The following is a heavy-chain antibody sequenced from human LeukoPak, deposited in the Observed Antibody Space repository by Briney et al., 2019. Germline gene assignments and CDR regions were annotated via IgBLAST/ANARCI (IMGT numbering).Heavy chain of an antibody. CDR1: GVSVSSSSSF. CDR2: VYYSGST. V-gene: IGHV4-39*01. CDR3: ARHGLYQDYGY. D-gene: IGHD3-16*01. J-gene: IGHJ4*02. Sequence: SETLFLTCTFSGVSVSSSSSFWAWIRQPPGKGLEWIGNVYYSGSTHYNPSLKSRVTISLDMSKNQFSLRLTSVTAADTAMYYCARHGLYQDYGYWGQGTLVTVSS.